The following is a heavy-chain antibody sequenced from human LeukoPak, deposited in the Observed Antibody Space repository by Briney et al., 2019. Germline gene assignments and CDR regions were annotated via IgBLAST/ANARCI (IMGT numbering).Heavy chain of an antibody. Sequence: GGSLRLSCAASGFTISSYAMHWVRQAPGKGLDWVAVISYDKSNKYYADSVKGRFTISRDNSKNTLYLQMNSLKTEDTAVYYCARDGSPGGTYQQGYFDYWGQRTLVTVSS. CDR3: ARDGSPGGTYQQGYFDY. J-gene: IGHJ4*02. V-gene: IGHV3-30-3*01. CDR1: GFTISSYA. D-gene: IGHD1-26*01. CDR2: ISYDKSNK.